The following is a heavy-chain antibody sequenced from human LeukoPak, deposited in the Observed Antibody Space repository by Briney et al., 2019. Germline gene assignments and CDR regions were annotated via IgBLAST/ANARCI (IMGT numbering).Heavy chain of an antibody. D-gene: IGHD5-24*01. CDR1: GFTLSTYG. CDR2: ISSSSDSI. V-gene: IGHV3-48*04. J-gene: IGHJ4*02. Sequence: GGSLRLSCAASGFTLSTYGMIWVRQAPGKGLEWLSYISSSSDSIKYADSVKGRFTSSRDNAKNSLYLQMNSLRAEDSGVYYCLRLLLRDGYKNPDYWGRGTLVTVSS. CDR3: LRLLLRDGYKNPDY.